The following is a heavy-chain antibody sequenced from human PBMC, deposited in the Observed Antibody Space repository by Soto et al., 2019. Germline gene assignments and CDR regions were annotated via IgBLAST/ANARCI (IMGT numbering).Heavy chain of an antibody. CDR3: ARQPPATAAFDV. CDR1: GGSVSNYY. CDR2: IYYSGDT. Sequence: QVQLQESGPGLVKPSETLSLTCTVSGGSVSNYYWSWIRQPPGKGLEWIGYIYYSGDTNYNPSLTSRVTMSVYTSKNQVSLNLSSVTAADTAVYYCARQPPATAAFDVWGQGTMVTVSS. J-gene: IGHJ3*01. D-gene: IGHD5-12*01. V-gene: IGHV4-59*08.